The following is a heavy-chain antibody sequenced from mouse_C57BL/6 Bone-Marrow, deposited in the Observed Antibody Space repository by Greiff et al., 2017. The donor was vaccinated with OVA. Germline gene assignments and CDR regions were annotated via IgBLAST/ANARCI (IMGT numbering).Heavy chain of an antibody. CDR3: ARRAY. J-gene: IGHJ3*01. V-gene: IGHV1-80*01. Sequence: QVQLQQSGAELVKPGASVKISCKASGYTFSTYWMNWVKQRPGNGLEWIGQIYPGDGNTNYNAKFKGKATLTADTSSSTAYMQLSSLPSADSAVYFCARRAYWGQGTLVTVSS. CDR2: IYPGDGNT. CDR1: GYTFSTYW.